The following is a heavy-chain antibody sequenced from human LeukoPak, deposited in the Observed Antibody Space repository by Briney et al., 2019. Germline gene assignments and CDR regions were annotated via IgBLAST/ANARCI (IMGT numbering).Heavy chain of an antibody. CDR3: ARHPYYYGSGSYSGVYYYDMDV. Sequence: GESLKISCKGSGYSFTSYWIGWVRQMPGKGLEWMGIIYPGDSDTRYSPSFQGQVTISADKSISTAYLQWSSLKASDTAMYYCARHPYYYGSGSYSGVYYYDMDVWGKGTTVTVSS. J-gene: IGHJ6*04. V-gene: IGHV5-51*01. D-gene: IGHD3-10*01. CDR2: IYPGDSDT. CDR1: GYSFTSYW.